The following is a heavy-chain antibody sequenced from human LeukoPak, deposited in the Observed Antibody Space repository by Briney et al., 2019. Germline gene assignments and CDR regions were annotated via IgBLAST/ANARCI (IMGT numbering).Heavy chain of an antibody. D-gene: IGHD3-10*01. CDR3: ARAGRITMVRGVIYYFDY. CDR1: GFTFSNYW. Sequence: GGSLRLSCAAPGFTFSNYWMHWVRQVPGKGLVWVSRINDDGSATFYADSVKGRFTISRDNAKNSLYLQMNSLRAEDTAVYYCARAGRITMVRGVIYYFDYWGQGTLVTVSS. J-gene: IGHJ4*02. V-gene: IGHV3-74*01. CDR2: INDDGSAT.